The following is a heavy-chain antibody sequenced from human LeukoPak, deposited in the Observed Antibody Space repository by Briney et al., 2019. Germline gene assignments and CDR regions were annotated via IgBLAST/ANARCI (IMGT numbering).Heavy chain of an antibody. CDR2: ISGSGGST. D-gene: IGHD6-13*01. CDR3: AKRAGDY. CDR1: GFTFSSYG. V-gene: IGHV3-23*01. Sequence: GGTLRLSCAASGFTFSSYGRSWVRQSPGKGLEWVSTISGSGGSTYYADSVKGRFTISRDNSKNTLYLQMNSLRVEDTAVYYCAKRAGDYWGQGTLVTVSS. J-gene: IGHJ4*02.